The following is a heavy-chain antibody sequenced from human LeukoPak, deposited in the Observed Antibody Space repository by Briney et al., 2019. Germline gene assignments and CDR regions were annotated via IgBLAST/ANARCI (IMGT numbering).Heavy chain of an antibody. V-gene: IGHV4-34*01. Sequence: PSETLSLTCAVYGGSFSGYYWSWIRQPPGKGLEWIGEINHSGSTNYNPSLKSRVTISVDTSKNQFSLKLSSVTGADTAVYYCARSSAADPLGSYYWGQGTLVTVSS. D-gene: IGHD6-13*01. CDR1: GGSFSGYY. CDR2: INHSGST. J-gene: IGHJ4*02. CDR3: ARSSAADPLGSYY.